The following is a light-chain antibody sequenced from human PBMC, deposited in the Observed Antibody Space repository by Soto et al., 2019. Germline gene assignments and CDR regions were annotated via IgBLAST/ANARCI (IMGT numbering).Light chain of an antibody. J-gene: IGKJ1*01. CDR2: GAS. V-gene: IGKV3-15*01. CDR3: QQYNNWWT. CDR1: QSVSSN. Sequence: EIVLTHSPGTLSLSPGERATLSCSASQSVSSNLAWYQQKPGQAPRLLIYGASTRATGIPARFSGSGSGTEFTLTISSLQSEDFAVYYCQQYNNWWTFGQGTKVDIK.